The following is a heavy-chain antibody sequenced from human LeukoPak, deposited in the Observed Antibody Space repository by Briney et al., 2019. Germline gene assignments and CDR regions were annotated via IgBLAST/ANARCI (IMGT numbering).Heavy chain of an antibody. Sequence: SQTLSLTCTVSGGSISSGDYYWGWIRQPPGKGLEYIGYIYYSGSTYYNPSLKSRITISVDTSKNQFSLKLSSVTAADTAVYYCARGSWSSSIDYWGQGTLVTVSS. V-gene: IGHV4-30-4*01. D-gene: IGHD6-6*01. CDR3: ARGSWSSSIDY. J-gene: IGHJ4*02. CDR2: IYYSGST. CDR1: GGSISSGDYY.